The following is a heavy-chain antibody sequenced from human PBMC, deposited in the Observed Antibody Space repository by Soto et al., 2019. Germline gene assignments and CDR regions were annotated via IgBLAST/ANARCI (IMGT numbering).Heavy chain of an antibody. J-gene: IGHJ4*02. CDR1: GYSISSGYY. Sequence: PSETLSLTCAVSGYSISSGYYWGWIRQPPGKGLEWIGSIYHSGSTYYNPSLKSRVTISVDTSKNQFSLKLSSVTAADTAVYYCARLFAIFGVVASYFDYWGQGTLVTVSS. V-gene: IGHV4-38-2*01. CDR3: ARLFAIFGVVASYFDY. D-gene: IGHD3-3*01. CDR2: IYHSGST.